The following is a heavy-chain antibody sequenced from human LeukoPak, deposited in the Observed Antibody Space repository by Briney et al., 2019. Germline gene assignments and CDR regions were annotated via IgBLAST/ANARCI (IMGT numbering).Heavy chain of an antibody. CDR1: GGSISSYY. Sequence: SETLSLTCTVSGGSISSYYWSWIRQPPGKGLEWIGEINHSGSTNYNPSLKSRVTISVDTSKNQFSLKLSSVTAADTAVYYCARGPRYSSSWYRYFQHWGQGTLVTVSS. V-gene: IGHV4-34*01. CDR2: INHSGST. D-gene: IGHD6-13*01. CDR3: ARGPRYSSSWYRYFQH. J-gene: IGHJ1*01.